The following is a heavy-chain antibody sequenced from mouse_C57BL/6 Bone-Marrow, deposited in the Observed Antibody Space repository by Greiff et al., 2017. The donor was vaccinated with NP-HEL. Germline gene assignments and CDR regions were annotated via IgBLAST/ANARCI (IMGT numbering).Heavy chain of an antibody. CDR3: ASPSAWFAY. Sequence: ESGPGLVKPSQSLSLTCSVTGYSITSGYYWNWIRQFPGNKLEWMGYISYDGSNNYNPSLKNRISITRDTSKNQFFLKLNSVTTEDTATYYCASPSAWFAYWGQGTLVTVSA. CDR2: ISYDGSN. CDR1: GYSITSGYY. V-gene: IGHV3-6*01. J-gene: IGHJ3*01.